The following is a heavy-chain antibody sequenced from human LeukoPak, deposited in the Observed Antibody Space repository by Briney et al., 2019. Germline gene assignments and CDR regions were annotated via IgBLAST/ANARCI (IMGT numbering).Heavy chain of an antibody. J-gene: IGHJ6*03. CDR2: IHHSGRT. Sequence: SETLSLTCAVPSYSMSSGNYWGWIRQPPGKGLEWIGSIHHSGRTYYNPSLKSRVTISVDTSKDQFSLKLSSVTAADTAVYYCARDLARESYFYYMDVWGKGTTVTVSS. CDR3: ARDLARESYFYYMDV. CDR1: SYSMSSGNY. V-gene: IGHV4-38-2*02.